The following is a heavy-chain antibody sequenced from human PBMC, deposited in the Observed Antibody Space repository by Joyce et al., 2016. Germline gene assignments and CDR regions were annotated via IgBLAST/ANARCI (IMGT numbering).Heavy chain of an antibody. CDR1: GIIFSNKE. V-gene: IGHV3-48*03. J-gene: IGHJ4*02. CDR3: TTPSCAN. Sequence: EVQLVESGGGLVQPGGSLRVSCAASGIIFSNKEMNWVRQAPGKGLEWLSSINSDNSRIHYADSVRGRFTISRDNARNSLYLEMDYLRVDDTAIYYCTTPSCANWGQGSLVTVSS. CDR2: INSDNSRI. D-gene: IGHD2-2*01.